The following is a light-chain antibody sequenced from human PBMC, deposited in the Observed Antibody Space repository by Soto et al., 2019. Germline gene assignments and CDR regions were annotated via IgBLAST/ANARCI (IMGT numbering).Light chain of an antibody. CDR1: NIESKS. V-gene: IGLV3-21*02. CDR3: QVWDSSRDLHV. Sequence: SYELTQPPSVSVAPGQTARIMCGGDNIESKSVHWYQQKAGQAPVLVLYADDDRPSGIPERFSGSNSGNTATLTITRVEAGDEADYYCQVWDSSRDLHVFGSGTKVTVL. J-gene: IGLJ1*01. CDR2: ADD.